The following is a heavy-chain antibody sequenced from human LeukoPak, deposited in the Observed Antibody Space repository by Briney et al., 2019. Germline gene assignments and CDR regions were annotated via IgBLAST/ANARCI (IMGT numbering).Heavy chain of an antibody. J-gene: IGHJ4*02. D-gene: IGHD5-12*01. CDR1: GFIFSSCS. Sequence: GGSLRLSCAASGFIFSSCSMNWVRQAPGKGLEWVSVLYSSGDTYYADSVKGRFTISRDNSKNTLYLQMNSLRAEDTAVYYCAREKNDIVLTSYYFDYWGQGTLVTVSS. CDR2: LYSSGDT. CDR3: AREKNDIVLTSYYFDY. V-gene: IGHV3-53*01.